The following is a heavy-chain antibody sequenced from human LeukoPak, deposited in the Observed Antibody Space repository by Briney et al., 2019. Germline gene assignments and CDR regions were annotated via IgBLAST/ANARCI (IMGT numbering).Heavy chain of an antibody. CDR3: ARPHEGYGYFQN. D-gene: IGHD1-1*01. CDR2: IKWNGGST. V-gene: IGHV3-20*04. CDR1: GFTFDDHD. J-gene: IGHJ1*01. Sequence: TGRSLRLSCAASGFTFDDHDMSWVRQAPGKGLEWVSGIKWNGGSTGYADSVKGRFTISRDNAKNSLYLQMNSLRAEDTALYYCARPHEGYGYFQNWGQGTLVTVSS.